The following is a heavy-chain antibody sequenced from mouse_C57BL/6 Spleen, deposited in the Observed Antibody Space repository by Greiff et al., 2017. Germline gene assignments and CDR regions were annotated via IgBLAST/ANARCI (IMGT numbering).Heavy chain of an antibody. CDR2: ISYDGSN. J-gene: IGHJ2*01. Sequence: DVKLVESGPGLVKPSQSLSLTCSVTGYSITSGYYWNWIRQFPGNKLEWMGYISYDGSNNYNPSLKNRISITRDTSKNQFFLKLNSVTTEDTATYYGASRDDYDDGYYFDYWGQGTTLTVSS. V-gene: IGHV3-6*01. D-gene: IGHD2-4*01. CDR1: GYSITSGYY. CDR3: ASRDDYDDGYYFDY.